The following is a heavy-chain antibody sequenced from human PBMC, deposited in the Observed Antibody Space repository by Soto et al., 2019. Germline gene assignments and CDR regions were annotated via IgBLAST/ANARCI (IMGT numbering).Heavy chain of an antibody. CDR3: TRGYGDYVRDY. V-gene: IGHV3-73*01. J-gene: IGHJ4*02. Sequence: EVQLVESGGGLVQPGGSLTLSCAVSGFTFSGSAMHWVRQASGKGLEWVGRIRSKSNSYATAYAASVKGRFTISRDDSKNTAYLKMHSLKTEDTAVYDCTRGYGDYVRDYWGQGTLVTVSS. CDR1: GFTFSGSA. CDR2: IRSKSNSYAT. D-gene: IGHD4-17*01.